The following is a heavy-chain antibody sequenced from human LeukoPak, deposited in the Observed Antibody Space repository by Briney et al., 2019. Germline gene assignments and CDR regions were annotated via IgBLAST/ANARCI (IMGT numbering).Heavy chain of an antibody. CDR3: ARVGMVRGVVPGVGMDV. V-gene: IGHV3-48*03. CDR2: ISSSGSTI. CDR1: GFTFSSYE. J-gene: IGHJ6*02. Sequence: GGSLRLSCAASGFTFSSYEMNWVRQAPGKGLEWVSYISSSGSTIYYADSVKGRFTISRDNAKNSLYLQMNSLRAEDTAVYYCARVGMVRGVVPGVGMDVWGRGTTVTVSS. D-gene: IGHD3-10*01.